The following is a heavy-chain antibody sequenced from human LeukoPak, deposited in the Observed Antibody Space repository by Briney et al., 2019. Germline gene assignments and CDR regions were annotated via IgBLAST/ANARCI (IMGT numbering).Heavy chain of an antibody. CDR2: INHSGST. CDR1: GGSFSGYY. Sequence: SETLSLTCGVSGGSFSGYYWSWVRQSPGKGLEWIGEINHSGSTNYNPSLKSRVTISVDTSKNQFSLKLSSVTAADTAVYYCASLVPQIYSSSSGRWFDPWGQGTLVTVSS. CDR3: ASLVPQIYSSSSGRWFDP. D-gene: IGHD6-6*01. V-gene: IGHV4-34*01. J-gene: IGHJ5*02.